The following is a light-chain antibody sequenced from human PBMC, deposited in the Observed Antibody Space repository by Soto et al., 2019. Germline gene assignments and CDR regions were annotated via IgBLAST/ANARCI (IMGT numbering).Light chain of an antibody. Sequence: DIHMTQSPSTLSASVGDRVTITCRASQSISIWLAWYQQKPGQAPNLLIYKTSSLETGVPSRFSGSGSGTEFTLTISSLQPDDFATYYCQHWNDYSWTFGQGTKVEVK. J-gene: IGKJ1*01. CDR1: QSISIW. V-gene: IGKV1-5*03. CDR3: QHWNDYSWT. CDR2: KTS.